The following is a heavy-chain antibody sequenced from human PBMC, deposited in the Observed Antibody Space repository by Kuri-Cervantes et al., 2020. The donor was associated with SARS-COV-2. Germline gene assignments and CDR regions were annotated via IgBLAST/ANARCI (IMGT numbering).Heavy chain of an antibody. CDR3: ARDLSSSWSHNWFDP. CDR2: INAGSGNT. V-gene: IGHV1-3*01. CDR1: GYTFTSYA. D-gene: IGHD6-13*01. Sequence: ASVKVSCKASGYTFTSYAMHWVRQAPGQRLEWMGWINAGSGNTKYSQKFQGRVTITRDTSASTAYMELSSLRSEDTAVYYCARDLSSSWSHNWFDPWGQGTLVTVSS. J-gene: IGHJ5*02.